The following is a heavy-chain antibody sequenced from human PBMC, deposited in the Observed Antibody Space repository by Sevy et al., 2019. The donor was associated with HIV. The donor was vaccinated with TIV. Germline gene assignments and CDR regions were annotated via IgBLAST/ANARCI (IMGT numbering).Heavy chain of an antibody. J-gene: IGHJ4*02. D-gene: IGHD3-22*01. CDR3: ARDHMYYYDTTVYYAGTDY. V-gene: IGHV1-2*02. Sequence: ASVKVSCKTSGYTFIGYYMHWVRQAPGQGLEWMGWINPNGGGTNYPQKFQGRVTMTSDTSIGTAYMELSGLRSDDTAIYYCARDHMYYYDTTVYYAGTDYWGQGTLVTVSS. CDR1: GYTFIGYY. CDR2: INPNGGGT.